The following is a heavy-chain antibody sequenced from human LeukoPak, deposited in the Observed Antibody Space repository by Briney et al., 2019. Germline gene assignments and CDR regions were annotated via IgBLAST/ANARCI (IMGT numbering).Heavy chain of an antibody. CDR1: GGSISSSSYY. CDR2: IHYVGNT. V-gene: IGHV4-39*01. CDR3: ARHKSRSDYFDY. J-gene: IGHJ4*02. D-gene: IGHD3-10*01. Sequence: SETLSLTCTVSGGSISSSSYYWGWIRQPPGKGLEWIGNIHYVGNTYYSPSLRSRVIISVDTSKGQFSLRLSSVTAADTAVYFCARHKSRSDYFDYWGQGILVTVSS.